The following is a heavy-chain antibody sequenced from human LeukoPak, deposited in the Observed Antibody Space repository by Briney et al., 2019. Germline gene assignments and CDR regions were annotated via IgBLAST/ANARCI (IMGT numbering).Heavy chain of an antibody. CDR1: GFTFSSYW. J-gene: IGHJ4*02. V-gene: IGHV3-7*01. CDR3: ASRSSSSWYGGGFDY. Sequence: PGGSLRLSCAASGFTFSSYWMSWVRQAPGKGLEWVANIKQDGSEQYYVDSVKGRFTISRDNAKNSLYLQMNSLRAEDTAVYYCASRSSSSWYGGGFDYWGQGTLVTVSS. CDR2: IKQDGSEQ. D-gene: IGHD6-13*01.